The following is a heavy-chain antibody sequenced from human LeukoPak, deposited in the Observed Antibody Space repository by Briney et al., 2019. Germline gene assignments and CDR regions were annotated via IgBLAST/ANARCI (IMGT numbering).Heavy chain of an antibody. CDR3: ARHVHRRYYYDIRGYYHRFDY. V-gene: IGHV4-39*01. D-gene: IGHD3-22*01. J-gene: IGHJ4*02. CDR2: IYYSGST. CDR1: GGSIISSSDY. Sequence: SETLSLTCTVSGGSIISSSDYWGWIRQPRGKGLEWIGSIYYSGSTYYNPSLKSRVTISVDTSKNQFSLKLSSVTAADTAVYYCARHVHRRYYYDIRGYYHRFDYWGQGTLVTVSS.